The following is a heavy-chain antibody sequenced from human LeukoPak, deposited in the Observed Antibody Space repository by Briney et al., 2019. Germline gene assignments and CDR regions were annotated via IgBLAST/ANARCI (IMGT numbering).Heavy chain of an antibody. D-gene: IGHD4-17*01. CDR3: ARRVDYGDYRYFDY. CDR1: GYSFTSYW. J-gene: IGHJ4*02. CDR2: IYPGDSDT. V-gene: IGHV5-51*01. Sequence: GESLKISCRGSGYSFTSYWIGWVRQMPGKGLEWLGIIYPGDSDTGYSPSFQGQVTISADKSISTAYLQWSSLKASDTAMYYCARRVDYGDYRYFDYWGQGTLVTVSS.